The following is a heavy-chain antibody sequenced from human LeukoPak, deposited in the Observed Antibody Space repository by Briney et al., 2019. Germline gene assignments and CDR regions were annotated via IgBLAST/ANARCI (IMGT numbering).Heavy chain of an antibody. Sequence: PGGSLRLSCAASGFTFSGYWMSWVRQAPGKGLVWVSRINSDGSSTSYADSVKGRFTISRDNAKNTLYLQMNSLRAEDTAVYYCARQPGGCSSTSCYSWFDPWGQGTLVTVSS. CDR1: GFTFSGYW. CDR3: ARQPGGCSSTSCYSWFDP. V-gene: IGHV3-74*01. D-gene: IGHD2-2*01. J-gene: IGHJ5*02. CDR2: INSDGSST.